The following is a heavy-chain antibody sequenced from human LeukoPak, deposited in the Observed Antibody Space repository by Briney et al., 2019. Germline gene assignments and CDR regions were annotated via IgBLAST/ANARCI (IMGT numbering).Heavy chain of an antibody. D-gene: IGHD5-18*01. CDR2: INPNSGGT. Sequence: ASVKVSCKASGYTFTCYYMHWVRQAPGQGLEWMGWINPNSGGTNYAQKFQGRVTMTRDTSISTAYMELSRLRSDDTAVYYCARDLSVDTAMVTPAHDNWFDPWGQGTLVTVSS. J-gene: IGHJ5*02. V-gene: IGHV1-2*02. CDR3: ARDLSVDTAMVTPAHDNWFDP. CDR1: GYTFTCYY.